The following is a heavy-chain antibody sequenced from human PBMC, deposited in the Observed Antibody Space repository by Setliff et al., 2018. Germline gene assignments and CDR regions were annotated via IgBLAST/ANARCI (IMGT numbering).Heavy chain of an antibody. CDR2: INHSGST. D-gene: IGHD3-3*01. J-gene: IGHJ4*02. CDR3: ARRYNFWSGYFDY. CDR1: GGSFSGYY. V-gene: IGHV4-34*01. Sequence: PSETLSLTCAVYGGSFSGYYWSWIRQPPGKGLEWIGEINHSGSTNYNPSLKSRVTISVDTSKNQFSLKLSSVTAADTAVYYCARRYNFWSGYFDYWGQGTLVTVLL.